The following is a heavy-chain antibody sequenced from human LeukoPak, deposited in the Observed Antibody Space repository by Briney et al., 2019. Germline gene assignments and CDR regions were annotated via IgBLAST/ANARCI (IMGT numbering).Heavy chain of an antibody. CDR3: ARVGSYYDSWSGYRPIDAFDI. Sequence: PSETLSLTCTVSGGSISSHYWSWIRQPPGKGLEWIGYIYYSGSTNYNPSLKSRVTISVDTSKNQFSLKLSSVTAADTAVYYCARVGSYYDSWSGYRPIDAFDIWGQGTMVTVSS. CDR1: GGSISSHY. CDR2: IYYSGST. V-gene: IGHV4-59*11. J-gene: IGHJ3*02. D-gene: IGHD3-3*01.